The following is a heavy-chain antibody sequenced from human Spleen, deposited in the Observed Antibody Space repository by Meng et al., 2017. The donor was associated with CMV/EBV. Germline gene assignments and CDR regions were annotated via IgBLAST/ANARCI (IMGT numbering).Heavy chain of an antibody. CDR3: ARVAAAGRGMDV. CDR1: GFTFSSHW. D-gene: IGHD6-13*01. Sequence: LSLTCAASGFTFSSHWMTWVRQAPGEGLEWVANINQDGSQKNYVDSVKGRFTISRDNAKNSLFLQMNSLRAEDTAVYYSARVAAAGRGMDVWGPGTTVTVSS. V-gene: IGHV3-7*04. CDR2: INQDGSQK. J-gene: IGHJ6*02.